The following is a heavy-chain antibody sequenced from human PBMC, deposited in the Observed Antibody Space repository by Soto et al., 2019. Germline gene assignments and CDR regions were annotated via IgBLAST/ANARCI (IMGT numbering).Heavy chain of an antibody. V-gene: IGHV3-48*03. Sequence: WVSRRFSGVSSQFRFRSTEINRVRQAPGMGLGLLSYISGSGGTVYSAVSGKGRFTISKDNAKNSLYLQMNSLRAEATAVYYCAGEGFKYWGQGTLVTVSS. CDR1: QFRFRSTE. CDR3: AGEGFKY. J-gene: IGHJ4*02. CDR2: ISGSGGTV.